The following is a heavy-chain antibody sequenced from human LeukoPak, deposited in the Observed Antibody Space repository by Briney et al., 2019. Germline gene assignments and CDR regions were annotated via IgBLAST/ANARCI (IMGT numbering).Heavy chain of an antibody. V-gene: IGHV1-69*04. CDR3: ASPDPTVATFTPFDY. Sequence: SVKVSCKASGGTFSSYAISWVRQAPGQGLEWMGRIIPILGIANYAQKFQGRVTITADKSTSTAYMELSSLRSEDTAVYYCASPDPTVATFTPFDYWGQGTLVTVSS. CDR2: IIPILGIA. CDR1: GGTFSSYA. D-gene: IGHD4-17*01. J-gene: IGHJ4*02.